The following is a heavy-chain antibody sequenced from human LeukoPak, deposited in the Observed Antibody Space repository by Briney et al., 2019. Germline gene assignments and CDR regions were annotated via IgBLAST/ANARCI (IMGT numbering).Heavy chain of an antibody. D-gene: IGHD3-22*01. Sequence: GGSLRPSCAASGFTFSSYSMNWVRQAPGKGLEWVSSISSSSSYIYYADSVKGRFTISRDNAKNSLYLQMNSLRAEDTAVYYCAREGPYYYDSSGYYPFDYWGQGTLVTVSS. CDR2: ISSSSSYI. V-gene: IGHV3-21*01. CDR3: AREGPYYYDSSGYYPFDY. J-gene: IGHJ4*02. CDR1: GFTFSSYS.